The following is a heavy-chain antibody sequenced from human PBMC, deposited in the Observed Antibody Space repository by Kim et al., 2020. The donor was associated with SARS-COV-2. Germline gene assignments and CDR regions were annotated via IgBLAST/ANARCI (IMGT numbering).Heavy chain of an antibody. J-gene: IGHJ6*02. CDR2: ISSSSSYI. V-gene: IGHV3-21*01. CDR1: GFTFSSYS. CDR3: AKRKADDYGDFYGMDV. D-gene: IGHD4-17*01. Sequence: GGSLRLSCAASGFTFSSYSMNWVRQAPGKGLEWVSSISSSSSYIYYADSVKGRFTISRDNAKNSLYLQMNSLRAEDTAVYYCAKRKADDYGDFYGMDVWGQRTTVTVSS.